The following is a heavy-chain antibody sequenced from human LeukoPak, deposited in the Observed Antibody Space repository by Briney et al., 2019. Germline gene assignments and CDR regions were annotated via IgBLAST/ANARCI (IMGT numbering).Heavy chain of an antibody. Sequence: GGSLRLSCAASGFTFSSYAMSWVRQAPGKGLEWVSAISGSGGSTYYADSVKGRFTISRDNSKNTLYLQMNSLRAEDTAVYHCARLNGKYCSGGSCYVDYRGQGTLVTVSS. CDR2: ISGSGGST. CDR1: GFTFSSYA. CDR3: ARLNGKYCSGGSCYVDY. J-gene: IGHJ4*02. V-gene: IGHV3-23*01. D-gene: IGHD2-15*01.